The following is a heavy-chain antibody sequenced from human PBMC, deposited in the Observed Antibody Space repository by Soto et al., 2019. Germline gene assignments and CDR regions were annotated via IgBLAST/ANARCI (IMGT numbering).Heavy chain of an antibody. CDR3: ARGGPPIDD. CDR2: INAGNGNT. V-gene: IGHV1-3*01. CDR1: GYTFSSYA. Sequence: VASVKVSCKASGYTFSSYAMHWVRQAPGQRLEWMGWINAGNGNTKYSQKFQGRVTVTRDTSASTAYMELSSLRSEDTAVYYCARGGPPIDDRAQGSVVTVS. D-gene: IGHD3-10*01. J-gene: IGHJ4*02.